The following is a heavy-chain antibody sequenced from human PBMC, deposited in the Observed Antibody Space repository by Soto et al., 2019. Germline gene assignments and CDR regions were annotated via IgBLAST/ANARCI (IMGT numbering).Heavy chain of an antibody. CDR2: ISYDGSNK. V-gene: IGHV3-30*18. J-gene: IGHJ4*02. CDR1: GFTFSSYG. D-gene: IGHD4-4*01. CDR3: AKAHSNYIY. Sequence: QVQLVESGGGVVQPGRSLRLSCAASGFTFSSYGMHWVRQAPGKGLEWVAVISYDGSNKYYADSVKGRFTISRDNSKNTLYLQMNSLRAEDTGVYYCAKAHSNYIYWGQGTLVTVSS.